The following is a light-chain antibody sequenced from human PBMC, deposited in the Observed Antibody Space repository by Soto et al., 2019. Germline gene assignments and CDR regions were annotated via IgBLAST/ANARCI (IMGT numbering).Light chain of an antibody. CDR3: GSWDTSLSAGV. CDR1: TSNIGKNF. CDR2: DNN. J-gene: IGLJ1*01. Sequence: QSVLTQPPSVSAAPGQKVSISCSGSTSNIGKNFVSWYQQLPGTAPKLLIYDNNKRPLEIPDRFSGSKSGTSGTLDITGLQTGDEADYYCGSWDTSLSAGVFGTGTNVTVL. V-gene: IGLV1-51*01.